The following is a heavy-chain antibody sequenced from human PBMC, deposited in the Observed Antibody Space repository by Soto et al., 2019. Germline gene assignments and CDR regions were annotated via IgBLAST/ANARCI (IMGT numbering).Heavy chain of an antibody. V-gene: IGHV3-23*01. CDR3: AKGGVGGAPIMTWYGP. J-gene: IGHJ5*02. CDR1: GFTFSSYA. CDR2: ISGSGVST. Sequence: GGSLRLSCAASGFTFSSYAMSWVRQAPGKGLGWISAISGSGVSTYNADSVKGRFTISRDNSKNTLYLQMNSRRAGDTAIYYCAKGGVGGAPIMTWYGPSGQGTLVTV. D-gene: IGHD3-16*01.